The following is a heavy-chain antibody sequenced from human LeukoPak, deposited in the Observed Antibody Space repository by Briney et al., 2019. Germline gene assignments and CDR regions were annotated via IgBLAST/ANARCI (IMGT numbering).Heavy chain of an antibody. V-gene: IGHV1-18*01. J-gene: IGHJ6*03. CDR2: ISAYNGNT. CDR1: GYTFTSYG. Sequence: ASVKVSCKASGYTFTSYGISWVRQAPGQGPEWMGWISAYNGNTNYAQKLQGRVTMTTDTSTSTAYMELRSLRSDDTAVYYCARASYSNPGLYYYYYMDVWGKGTTVTVSS. CDR3: ARASYSNPGLYYYYYMDV. D-gene: IGHD4-11*01.